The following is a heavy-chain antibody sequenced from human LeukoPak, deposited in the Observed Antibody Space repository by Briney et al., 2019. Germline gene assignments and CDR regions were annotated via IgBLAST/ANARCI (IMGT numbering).Heavy chain of an antibody. CDR2: IYYSGST. CDR1: GGSISSGGYY. Sequence: SETLSLTCTVSGGSISSGGYYWGWIRQPPGKGLEWIGSIYYSGSTYYNPSLKSRVTISVDTSKNQFSLKLSSVTAADTAVYYCASRTPYYYGSGRPFDYWGQGTLVTVSS. J-gene: IGHJ4*02. CDR3: ASRTPYYYGSGRPFDY. D-gene: IGHD3-10*01. V-gene: IGHV4-39*01.